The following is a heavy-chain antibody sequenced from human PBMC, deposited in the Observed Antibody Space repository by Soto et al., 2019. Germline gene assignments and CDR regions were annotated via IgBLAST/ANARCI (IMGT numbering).Heavy chain of an antibody. J-gene: IGHJ4*02. V-gene: IGHV1-8*01. CDR3: ARGGPVSNGSASYAGY. Sequence: ASLKVSCNASGYTCTSYDINWVRQATGQGLEWMGWMNPNSGNTGYAQKFQGRVTMTRNTSISTAYMELSSLRSEDTAVYYCARGGPVSNGSASYAGYWGQGTLVSVSS. D-gene: IGHD3-10*01. CDR1: GYTCTSYD. CDR2: MNPNSGNT.